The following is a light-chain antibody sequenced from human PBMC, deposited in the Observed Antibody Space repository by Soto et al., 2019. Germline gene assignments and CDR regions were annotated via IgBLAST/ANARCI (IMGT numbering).Light chain of an antibody. V-gene: IGKV3-15*01. Sequence: EIVMTQSPATLSVSPGERATLSCRASQRVSSNLAWYQQKPGQAPTLLIYGASTRATGIPARFSGSGSGTEFTLTISSLQSEDFAVYDCQQYNNWPPLAFGQGTKVVIK. CDR1: QRVSSN. CDR3: QQYNNWPPLA. CDR2: GAS. J-gene: IGKJ1*01.